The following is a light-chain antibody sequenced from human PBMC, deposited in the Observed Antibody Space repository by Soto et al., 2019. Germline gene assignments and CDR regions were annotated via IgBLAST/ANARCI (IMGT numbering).Light chain of an antibody. Sequence: EIVMTQSPVTLSVSPGEKGTLSCRASQRVSSNLAWYQQKPGQGPRLLIYGASTRATGVPARFSGSGSGTDFNLAITSRQSEDFAVYYCQQYKNWPLTFGLGTKVEIK. CDR3: QQYKNWPLT. CDR1: QRVSSN. V-gene: IGKV3-15*01. J-gene: IGKJ1*01. CDR2: GAS.